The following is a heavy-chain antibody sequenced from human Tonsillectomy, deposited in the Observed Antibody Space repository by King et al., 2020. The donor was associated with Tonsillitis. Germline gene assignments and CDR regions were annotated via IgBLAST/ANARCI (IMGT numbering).Heavy chain of an antibody. V-gene: IGHV5-10-1*03. CDR1: GYIFTSYW. D-gene: IGHD3-22*01. CDR3: ARHVSNYDSSGYYLGD. J-gene: IGHJ4*02. CDR2: IDPSDSYT. Sequence: VQLVESGAEVKKPGESLRISCKGSGYIFTSYWISWVRQMPGKGLEWMGRIDPSDSYTNYSPSFQGHVSISADKSISTAYLQWSSLKAADTAMYYCARHVSNYDSSGYYLGDWGQGTLVTVSS.